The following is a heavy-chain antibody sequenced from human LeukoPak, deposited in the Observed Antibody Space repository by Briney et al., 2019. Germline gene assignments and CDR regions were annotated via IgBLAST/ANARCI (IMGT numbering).Heavy chain of an antibody. D-gene: IGHD3-3*01. CDR3: ARVYDFWSAYYTAYYMDV. J-gene: IGHJ6*03. V-gene: IGHV1-2*02. Sequence: GASVKVSRKASGHTYTGYYMHWVRQAPGQGLEWMGWINPNSGGTNYAQKFQGRVTMTRDTPISTAYMELSRLRSDDTAVYYCARVYDFWSAYYTAYYMDVWGKGTTVTVSS. CDR2: INPNSGGT. CDR1: GHTYTGYY.